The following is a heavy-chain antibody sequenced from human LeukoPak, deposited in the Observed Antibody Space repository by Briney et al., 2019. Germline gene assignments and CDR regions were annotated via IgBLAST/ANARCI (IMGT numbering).Heavy chain of an antibody. CDR2: INSDGSST. CDR1: GFTFDDYA. Sequence: PGGSLRLSCAASGFTFDDYAMHWVRQAPGKGLVWVSRINSDGSSTSYADSVKGRFTISRDNAKNTLYLQMNSLRAEDTAVYYCARGPGYGDYFDYWGQGTLVTVSS. V-gene: IGHV3-74*01. J-gene: IGHJ4*02. D-gene: IGHD4-17*01. CDR3: ARGPGYGDYFDY.